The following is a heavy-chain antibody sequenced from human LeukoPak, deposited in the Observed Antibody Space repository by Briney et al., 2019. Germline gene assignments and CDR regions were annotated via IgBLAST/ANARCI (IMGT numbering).Heavy chain of an antibody. CDR1: GFTFSSYS. Sequence: GGSLRLSCAASGFTFSSYSMNWVRQAPGKGLEWVSSISSSSSYIYYADSVKGRFTISRDNAKNSLYLQMNSLRAEDTAVYYCARGRSGSYGFFDYWSLGNLVTVSS. J-gene: IGHJ4*02. CDR3: ARGRSGSYGFFDY. D-gene: IGHD3-10*01. V-gene: IGHV3-21*01. CDR2: ISSSSSYI.